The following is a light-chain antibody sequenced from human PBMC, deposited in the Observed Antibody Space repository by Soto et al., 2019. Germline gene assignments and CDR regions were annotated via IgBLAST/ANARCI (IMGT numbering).Light chain of an antibody. J-gene: IGKJ2*01. CDR1: QSVSSY. CDR2: DAS. Sequence: EIVLTQSPATLSLSPGERATLSCRASQSVSSYLAWYQQKPGQAPRLLIYDASNRATGIPARFSGSGSGTDCTLSISSLEPEDCAFYYCQQRSNWPAYTFGQGTKLEIK. V-gene: IGKV3-11*01. CDR3: QQRSNWPAYT.